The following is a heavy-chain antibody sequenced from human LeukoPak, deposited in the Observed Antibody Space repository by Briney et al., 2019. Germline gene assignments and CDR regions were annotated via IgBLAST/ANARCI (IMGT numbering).Heavy chain of an antibody. Sequence: GESLKISCKGSGYSFTSYWIGWVRQMPGKGLEWMGIIYPGDSDTRYSPSFQGQVTISADKSISTAYLQWSSLKASDTAMYYCARQRYCSSTSCLPHSNFDYWGQGTLVTVSS. CDR2: IYPGDSDT. J-gene: IGHJ4*02. CDR1: GYSFTSYW. CDR3: ARQRYCSSTSCLPHSNFDY. D-gene: IGHD2-2*01. V-gene: IGHV5-51*01.